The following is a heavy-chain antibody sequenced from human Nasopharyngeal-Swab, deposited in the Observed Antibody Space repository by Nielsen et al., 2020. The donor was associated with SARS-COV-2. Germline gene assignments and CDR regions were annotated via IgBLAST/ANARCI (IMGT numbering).Heavy chain of an antibody. J-gene: IGHJ6*02. CDR3: ARGSDYDFWSGYYYGMDV. Sequence: WIRQPPGKGLEWIGEINHSGSTNYNPSLKSRVTISVDTSKNQFSLKLSSVTAADTAVYYCARGSDYDFWSGYYYGMDVWGQGTTVTVS. CDR2: INHSGST. D-gene: IGHD3-3*01. V-gene: IGHV4-34*01.